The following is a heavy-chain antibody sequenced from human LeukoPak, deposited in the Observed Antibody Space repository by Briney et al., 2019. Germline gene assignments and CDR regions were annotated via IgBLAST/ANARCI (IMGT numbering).Heavy chain of an antibody. CDR1: GYTFTSYG. Sequence: ASVKVSCKASGYTFTSYGISWVRQAPGQGLEWMGWISAYNGKTNYAQKLQGRVTMPTDTYTSTAYMELRSLRSDDPAVYYCARGPDYDFWSGYSQRPNYYMDVWGKGTTVTVSS. CDR3: ARGPDYDFWSGYSQRPNYYMDV. CDR2: ISAYNGKT. J-gene: IGHJ6*03. D-gene: IGHD3-3*01. V-gene: IGHV1-18*01.